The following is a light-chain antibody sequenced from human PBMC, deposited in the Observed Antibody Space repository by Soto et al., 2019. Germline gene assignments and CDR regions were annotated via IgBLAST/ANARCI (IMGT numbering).Light chain of an antibody. Sequence: EIVLTQSPGTVSLSPGERATLSCRASQSVSSIYLAWYQQKPGQAPRLLIYDTSIRASGIPARFSGSGSGTDFTLTISSLDPEDFAVYYCQQRSNRPLTFGQGTRLEIK. V-gene: IGKV3-11*01. J-gene: IGKJ5*01. CDR1: QSVSSIY. CDR3: QQRSNRPLT. CDR2: DTS.